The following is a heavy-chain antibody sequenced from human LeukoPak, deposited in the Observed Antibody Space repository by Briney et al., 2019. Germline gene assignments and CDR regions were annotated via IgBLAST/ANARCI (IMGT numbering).Heavy chain of an antibody. V-gene: IGHV1-8*03. CDR1: GYTFTSYD. Sequence: GASVKVSCKASGYTFTSYDINWVRQATGQGLEWVGWMNPNSGNTGYAQKFQGRVTITRNTSISTAYMELSSLRSEDTAVYYCARCQKITIFGVVIIGGNWFDPWGQGTLVTVSS. CDR2: MNPNSGNT. J-gene: IGHJ5*02. CDR3: ARCQKITIFGVVIIGGNWFDP. D-gene: IGHD3-3*01.